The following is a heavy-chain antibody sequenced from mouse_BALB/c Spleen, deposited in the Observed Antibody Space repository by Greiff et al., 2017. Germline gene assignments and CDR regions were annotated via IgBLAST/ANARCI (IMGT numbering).Heavy chain of an antibody. V-gene: IGHV1-31*01. CDR2: INPYNGAT. Sequence: EVQLQESGPELVKPGASVKLSCKASGFSFTGYYMHWVKQSHVKSLEWIGRINPYNGATSYNQNFKDKASLTVDKSSSTAYMELHSLTSEDSAVYYCARYPYGNYDYYAMDYWGQGTSVTVSS. CDR1: GFSFTGYY. CDR3: ARYPYGNYDYYAMDY. D-gene: IGHD2-1*01. J-gene: IGHJ4*01.